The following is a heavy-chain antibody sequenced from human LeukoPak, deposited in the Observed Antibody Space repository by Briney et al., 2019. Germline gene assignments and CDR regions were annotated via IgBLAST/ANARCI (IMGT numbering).Heavy chain of an antibody. D-gene: IGHD3-16*01. CDR2: INPNSGGT. Sequence: ASVKVSCKASGYTFTGYYMHWVRQAPGQGLEWMGWINPNSGGTNYAQKFQGRVTMTRGTSISTADMELSRLRSDDTAVYYCARAHHYRSRPSLARNYYYMDVWGKGTTVTVSS. J-gene: IGHJ6*03. CDR3: ARAHHYRSRPSLARNYYYMDV. CDR1: GYTFTGYY. V-gene: IGHV1-2*02.